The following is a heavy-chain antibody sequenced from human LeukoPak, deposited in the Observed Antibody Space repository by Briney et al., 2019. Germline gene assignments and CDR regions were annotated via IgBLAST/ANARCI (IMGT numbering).Heavy chain of an antibody. CDR2: INPSGGST. J-gene: IGHJ6*03. Sequence: ASVKVSCKASGYTFTSYYMHWVRQAPGQGLEGMGIINPSGGSTSYAQKFQGRVTMTRDMSTSTVYMELSSLRSEDTAVYYCAREGRQLWLLSFRVSEYYYYYYMDVWGKGTTVTVSS. V-gene: IGHV1-46*01. CDR1: GYTFTSYY. CDR3: AREGRQLWLLSFRVSEYYYYYYMDV. D-gene: IGHD5-18*01.